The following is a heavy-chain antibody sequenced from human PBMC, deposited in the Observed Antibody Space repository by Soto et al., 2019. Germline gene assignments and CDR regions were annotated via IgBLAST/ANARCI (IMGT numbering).Heavy chain of an antibody. CDR1: GFTLISYS. D-gene: IGHD6-6*01. CDR2: ISSSSRDI. Sequence: PGGSLRLSCAASGFTLISYSMNWVRQAPGMGLEWVSSISSSSRDIYYADSVKGRFTISRDNAKNSLDLQMNSLRAEDTAVYYCAIDHQLANYYYYFGMDVWGQGTTVTVSS. CDR3: AIDHQLANYYYYFGMDV. J-gene: IGHJ6*02. V-gene: IGHV3-21*01.